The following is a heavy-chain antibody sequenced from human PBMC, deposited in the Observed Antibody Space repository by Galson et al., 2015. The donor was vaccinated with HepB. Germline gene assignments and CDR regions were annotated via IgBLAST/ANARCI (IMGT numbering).Heavy chain of an antibody. CDR2: IWYDGSNK. CDR1: GFIVISSY. D-gene: IGHD1-26*01. Sequence: SLRLSCAAIGFIVISSYVTWVRQAPGKGLEWVAVIWYDGSNKYYADSVKGRFTISRDNSKNTVYLQMNSLRGADTAVYYCARDPGLVGGSDVPFDYWGQGTLVTVSS. CDR3: ARDPGLVGGSDVPFDY. J-gene: IGHJ4*02. V-gene: IGHV3-33*08.